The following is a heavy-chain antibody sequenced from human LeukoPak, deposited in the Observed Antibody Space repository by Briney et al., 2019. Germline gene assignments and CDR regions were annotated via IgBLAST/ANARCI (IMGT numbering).Heavy chain of an antibody. CDR2: INHSGST. D-gene: IGHD3-22*01. CDR3: ARDPGLLLYYFDY. Sequence: SETLSLTCAVYGGSFSGYYWSWIRQPPGKGLEWIGEINHSGSTNYNPSLKSRVTISVDTSKNQFSLKLSSVTAADTAVYYCARDPGLLLYYFDYWGQGTLVTVSS. J-gene: IGHJ4*02. CDR1: GGSFSGYY. V-gene: IGHV4-34*01.